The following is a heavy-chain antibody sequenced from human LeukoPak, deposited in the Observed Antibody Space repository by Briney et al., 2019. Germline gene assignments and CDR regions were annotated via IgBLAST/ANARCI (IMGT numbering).Heavy chain of an antibody. D-gene: IGHD5-18*01. V-gene: IGHV3-23*01. CDR1: GFTFSTYA. Sequence: GGSLRLSCAASGFTFSTYAMSWFRQAPGKGLEWVSGISGSGGSTYYAHSVKGRFTISRDNSKNTLYLQMNSLRAEDTAVYYCARGGYTGPFDCWGQGTLVTVSS. J-gene: IGHJ4*02. CDR3: ARGGYTGPFDC. CDR2: ISGSGGST.